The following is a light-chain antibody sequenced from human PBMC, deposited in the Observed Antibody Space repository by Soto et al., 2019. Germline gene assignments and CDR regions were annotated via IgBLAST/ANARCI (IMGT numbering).Light chain of an antibody. J-gene: IGKJ5*01. Sequence: DIPMTQSPSSLSASVGDRVTITCRASQSIRGYLNWYQQKPGKAPKPLIYAASSLHSGVPSRFSGSASATDFTLTISSLQPDDFATYYCQQGYTTPITFGQGTRLEIK. V-gene: IGKV1-39*01. CDR3: QQGYTTPIT. CDR2: AAS. CDR1: QSIRGY.